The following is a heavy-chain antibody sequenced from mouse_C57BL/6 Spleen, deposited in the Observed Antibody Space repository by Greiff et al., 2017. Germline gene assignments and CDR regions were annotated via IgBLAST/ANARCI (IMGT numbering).Heavy chain of an antibody. Sequence: QVQLKQPGAELVKPGASVKLSCKASGYTFTSYWMHWVKQRPGQGLEWIGMIHPNSGSTNYNEKFQSKATLTVDKSSSTAYMQLRSLTSEDSAVYYCARGGTAQATRYWGQGTTLTVSS. J-gene: IGHJ2*01. CDR2: IHPNSGST. CDR1: GYTFTSYW. V-gene: IGHV1-64*01. CDR3: ARGGTAQATRY. D-gene: IGHD3-1*01.